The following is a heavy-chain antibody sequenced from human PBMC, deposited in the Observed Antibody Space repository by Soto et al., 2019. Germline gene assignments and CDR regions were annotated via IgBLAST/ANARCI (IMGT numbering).Heavy chain of an antibody. J-gene: IGHJ3*02. CDR1: GFTFSSYW. CDR3: ARDPRRDAFVI. CDR2: IKQDGSEK. Sequence: EVQLVESGGGLVQPGGSLRLSCAASGFTFSSYWMSWVRQAPGKGLEWVANIKQDGSEKYYVDSVKGRFTISRDNAKNSLYLQMNSLRAEDAAVYYCARDPRRDAFVIWGQGTMVTVSS. V-gene: IGHV3-7*01.